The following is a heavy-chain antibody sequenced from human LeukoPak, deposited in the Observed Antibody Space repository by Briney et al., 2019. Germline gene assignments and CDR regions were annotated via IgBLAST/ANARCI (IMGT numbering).Heavy chain of an antibody. J-gene: IGHJ5*02. V-gene: IGHV4-59*01. CDR1: GGSISSYY. CDR3: ARAEYSYGSVGFDP. CDR2: IYYSGST. D-gene: IGHD5-18*01. Sequence: SETLSLTCTVSGGSISSYYWSWIRQPPGKGLEWIGYIYYSGSTNYNPSLKSRVTISVDTSKNQFSLKLSSVTAADTAVYYCARAEYSYGSVGFDPWGQGTLVTVSS.